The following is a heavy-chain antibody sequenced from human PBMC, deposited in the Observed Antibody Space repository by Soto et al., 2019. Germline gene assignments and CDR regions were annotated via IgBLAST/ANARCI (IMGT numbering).Heavy chain of an antibody. V-gene: IGHV3-23*01. J-gene: IGHJ4*02. CDR2: ISGSGGST. CDR3: AKGLGGPPGN. CDR1: GFTFSSYA. Sequence: GGSLRLSCAASGFTFSSYAMSWVRQAPGKGLEWVSAISGSGGSTYYADFVEGRFTISRDNSNNTLYLQMNSLRADDTAVYYCAKGLGGPPGNGGQGPLVTVSS. D-gene: IGHD3-16*01.